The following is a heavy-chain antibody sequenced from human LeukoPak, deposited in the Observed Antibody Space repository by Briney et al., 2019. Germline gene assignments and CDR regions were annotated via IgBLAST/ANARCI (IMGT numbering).Heavy chain of an antibody. J-gene: IGHJ6*02. CDR1: GGSISSYY. V-gene: IGHV4-59*01. D-gene: IGHD3-10*01. CDR3: ARDLNYGSGSYYYYYGMDV. Sequence: SETLSLTCTVSGGSISSYYWSWIRQPPGKGLGWIGFTYYSGSTNYNPSLKSRVTISVDTSKNQFSLKLSSVTAADTAVYYCARDLNYGSGSYYYYYGMDVWGQGTTVTVSS. CDR2: TYYSGST.